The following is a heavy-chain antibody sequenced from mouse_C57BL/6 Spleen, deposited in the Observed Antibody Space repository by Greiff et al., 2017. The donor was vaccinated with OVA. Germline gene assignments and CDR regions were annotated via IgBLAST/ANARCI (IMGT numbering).Heavy chain of an antibody. CDR1: GYTFTDYY. V-gene: IGHV1-26*01. J-gene: IGHJ2*01. D-gene: IGHD2-3*01. CDR3: ARGGMVTPDFDY. Sequence: EVQLQRSGPELVKPGASVKISCKASGYTFTDYYMNWVKQSHGKSLEWIGDINPNNGGTSYNQKFKGKATLTVDKSSSTAYMELRSLTSEDSAVYYCARGGMVTPDFDYWGQGTTLTVSS. CDR2: INPNNGGT.